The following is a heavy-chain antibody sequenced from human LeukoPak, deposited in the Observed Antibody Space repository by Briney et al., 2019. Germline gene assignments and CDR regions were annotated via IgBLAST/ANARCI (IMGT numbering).Heavy chain of an antibody. CDR1: GGSISSGSYY. J-gene: IGHJ4*02. CDR2: IYTSGST. V-gene: IGHV4-61*02. D-gene: IGHD3-10*01. Sequence: PSETLSLTCTVSGGSISSGSYYWSWIRQPAGKGLEWIGRIYTSGSTNYNPSLKSRVTISVDTSKNQFSLKLSSVTAADTAVYYCARFDMVRGPKGFDYWGQGTLVTVSS. CDR3: ARFDMVRGPKGFDY.